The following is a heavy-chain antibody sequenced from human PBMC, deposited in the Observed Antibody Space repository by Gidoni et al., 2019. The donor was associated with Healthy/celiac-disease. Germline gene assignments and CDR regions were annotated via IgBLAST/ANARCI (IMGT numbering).Heavy chain of an antibody. CDR1: GFPFRSYA. Sequence: ELQLLESGGGLVQPGEHLRLSCAASGFPFRSYAMCWFRQDPGKGLDWVSAISGSGVSTYYGDSVKGRFTISRDNSKNTLYLQMNSLRAEDTAVYYCAKDQAFIVGATTFDYWGQGTRVTVSS. CDR3: AKDQAFIVGATTFDY. D-gene: IGHD1-26*01. V-gene: IGHV3-23*01. J-gene: IGHJ4*02. CDR2: ISGSGVST.